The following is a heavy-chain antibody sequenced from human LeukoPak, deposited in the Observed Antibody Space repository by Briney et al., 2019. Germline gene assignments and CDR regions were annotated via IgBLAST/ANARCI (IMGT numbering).Heavy chain of an antibody. V-gene: IGHV3-74*01. CDR2: INSDGRST. J-gene: IGHJ4*02. CDR1: GFTFSSYW. Sequence: GGSLRLSCAASGFTFSSYWMHWVRQAPGKGLVWASRINSDGRSTSYADSVKGRFTISRDNAKNTLYLQMNSLRAEDTAVYYCAVRGYSGYDTSYFDCWGQGTLVTVSS. CDR3: AVRGYSGYDTSYFDC. D-gene: IGHD5-12*01.